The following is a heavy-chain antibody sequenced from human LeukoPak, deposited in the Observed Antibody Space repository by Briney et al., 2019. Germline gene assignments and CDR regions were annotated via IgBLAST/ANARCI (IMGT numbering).Heavy chain of an antibody. V-gene: IGHV3-21*01. Sequence: GGALKLSCAASGFTFSSYSMNWVRQAPGKGLEWVSSIISSSSYIYYADSVKGRFTISRDNAKTYLYLKMSSLSAEDTAVYYCARENGYSYGLALDYWGQGTLVTVSS. D-gene: IGHD5-18*01. CDR1: GFTFSSYS. J-gene: IGHJ4*02. CDR3: ARENGYSYGLALDY. CDR2: IISSSSYI.